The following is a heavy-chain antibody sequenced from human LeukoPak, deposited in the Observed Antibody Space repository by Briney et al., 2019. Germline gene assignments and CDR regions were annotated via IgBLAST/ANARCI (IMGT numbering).Heavy chain of an antibody. CDR3: ARAETNSGWYYFDY. D-gene: IGHD6-19*01. CDR1: GYTFTSYD. J-gene: IGHJ4*02. CDR2: MNPNSGNT. V-gene: IGHV1-8*01. Sequence: ASVKVSCKASGYTFTSYDINWVRQATGQGLEWMGWMNPNSGNTGYAQKFQGRVTMTRDTSTSTVYMELSSLRSEDTAVYYCARAETNSGWYYFDYWGQGTLVTVSS.